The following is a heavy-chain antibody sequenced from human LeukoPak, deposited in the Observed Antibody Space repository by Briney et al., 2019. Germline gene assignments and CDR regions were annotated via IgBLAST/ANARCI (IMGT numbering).Heavy chain of an antibody. D-gene: IGHD5-12*01. CDR2: INPKNGGA. V-gene: IGHV1-2*07. CDR1: GYTFIGYY. CDR3: ARNLGYSGYVNWFDP. J-gene: IGHJ5*02. Sequence: ASVKVSCKTSGYTFIGYYMHWVRQAPGQGLEWMGWINPKNGGANYAPSFQGRVTMTRDRSISTVYMELSSLRSEDTAVYYCARNLGYSGYVNWFDPWGQGTLVTVSS.